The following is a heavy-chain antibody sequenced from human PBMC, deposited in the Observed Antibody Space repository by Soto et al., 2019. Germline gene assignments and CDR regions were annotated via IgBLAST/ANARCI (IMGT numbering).Heavy chain of an antibody. J-gene: IGHJ6*02. CDR3: ARVDCSSTSCPYYYYGMDV. Sequence: QVQLQESGPGLVKPSGTLSLTCAVSGGSISSSNWWSWVRQPPGKGLEWIGEIYHSGSTNYNPSLKSRVTISVDKSKNQFSLKLSSVTAADTAVYYCARVDCSSTSCPYYYYGMDVWGQGTTVTVSS. CDR2: IYHSGST. CDR1: GGSISSSNW. D-gene: IGHD2-2*01. V-gene: IGHV4-4*02.